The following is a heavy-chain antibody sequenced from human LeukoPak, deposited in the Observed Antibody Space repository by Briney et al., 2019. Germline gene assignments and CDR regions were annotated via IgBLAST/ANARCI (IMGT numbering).Heavy chain of an antibody. CDR1: GFTFSGYY. CDR2: ISGSSSST. J-gene: IGHJ5*02. V-gene: IGHV3-11*03. D-gene: IGHD3-9*01. CDR3: ARIGNDILTGYYPAWFDP. Sequence: PGGSLRLSCAASGFTFSGYYMSWIRQAPGKGLDWISYISGSSSSTNYADSVKGRFTISRDNAKNSLYLQMNSLRAEDTAVYYCARIGNDILTGYYPAWFDPWGQGTLVTVSS.